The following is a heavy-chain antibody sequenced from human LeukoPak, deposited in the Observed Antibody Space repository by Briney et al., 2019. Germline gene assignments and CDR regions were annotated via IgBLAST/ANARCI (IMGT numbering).Heavy chain of an antibody. CDR2: ISAYNGNT. V-gene: IGHV1-18*01. CDR3: ARVKLTTVKRYNYYYYMDV. J-gene: IGHJ6*03. D-gene: IGHD4-17*01. CDR1: GYTFTSYG. Sequence: ASVKVSCKASGYTFTSYGISWVRQAPGQGLEWMGWISAYNGNTNYAQKLQGRVTMTTDTSTSTAYMELRSLRSDNTAVYYCARVKLTTVKRYNYYYYMDVWGKGTTVTISS.